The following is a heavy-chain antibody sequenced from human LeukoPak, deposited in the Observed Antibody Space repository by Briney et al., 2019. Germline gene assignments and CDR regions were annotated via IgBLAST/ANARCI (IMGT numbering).Heavy chain of an antibody. CDR3: ARGGTVTTSIDY. CDR1: GYSFTSYG. V-gene: IGHV1-69*13. D-gene: IGHD4-11*01. CDR2: IIPIFGTA. J-gene: IGHJ4*02. Sequence: SVKVSCKASGYSFTSYGISWVRQAPGQGLEWMGGIIPIFGTANYAQKFQGRVTITADESTSTAYMELSSLRSEDTAVYYCARGGTVTTSIDYWGQGTLVTVSS.